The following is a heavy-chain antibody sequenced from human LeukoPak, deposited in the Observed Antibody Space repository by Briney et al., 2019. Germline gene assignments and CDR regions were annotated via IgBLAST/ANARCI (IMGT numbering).Heavy chain of an antibody. D-gene: IGHD3-10*01. CDR1: GFTFSSYS. V-gene: IGHV3-48*04. CDR2: ISSGSSTI. Sequence: GGSLRLSCAASGFTFSSYSMNWVRQAPGKGLEWVSYISSGSSTIYYADSVKGRFTISRDNAKNSLYLQMNSLRAEDSAVYYCARATYYDGSGNLDYWGQGTLVTVSS. CDR3: ARATYYDGSGNLDY. J-gene: IGHJ4*02.